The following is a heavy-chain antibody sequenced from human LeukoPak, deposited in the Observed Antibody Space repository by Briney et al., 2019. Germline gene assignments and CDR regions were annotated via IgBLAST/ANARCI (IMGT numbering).Heavy chain of an antibody. CDR3: ARHYGGAQGFDY. CDR2: IYYSGST. D-gene: IGHD4-23*01. V-gene: IGHV4-59*08. J-gene: IGHJ4*02. Sequence: PSETLSLTCTVSGGSISSYYWSWIRQPPGKGLEWIGYIYYSGSTNYNPSLKSRVTMSVDTSKNQFSLKLSSVTAADTAVYYCARHYGGAQGFDYWGQGTLVTVSS. CDR1: GGSISSYY.